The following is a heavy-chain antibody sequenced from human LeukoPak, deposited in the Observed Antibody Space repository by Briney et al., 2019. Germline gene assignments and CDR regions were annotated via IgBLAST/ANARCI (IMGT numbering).Heavy chain of an antibody. V-gene: IGHV3-48*03. D-gene: IGHD3-22*01. CDR1: GFTFSSYE. CDR3: AKDHYVYYDSRGDYFDY. CDR2: ISSSGRTT. J-gene: IGHJ4*02. Sequence: PGGSLRLSCAASGFTFSSYEMNWVRQAPGKGLEWVSYISSSGRTTYYADSVKGRFTISRDNAKNSLYLQMNSLRAEDTAVYYCAKDHYVYYDSRGDYFDYWGQGTLVTVSS.